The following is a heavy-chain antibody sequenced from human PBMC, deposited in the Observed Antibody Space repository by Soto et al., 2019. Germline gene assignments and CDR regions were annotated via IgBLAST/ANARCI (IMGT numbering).Heavy chain of an antibody. V-gene: IGHV1-69*13. CDR2: IIPIFGTA. J-gene: IGHJ6*01. CDR3: ARHQLPRCYYYCGMDV. D-gene: IGHD2-2*01. CDR1: GGTFSSYA. Sequence: SVKVSCKASGGTFSSYAISWVRQAPGQGLEWMGGIIPIFGTANYAQKFQGRVTITADGSTSTAYMELSSLRSEDTAVYYCARHQLPRCYYYCGMDVWGQGTTVPVYS.